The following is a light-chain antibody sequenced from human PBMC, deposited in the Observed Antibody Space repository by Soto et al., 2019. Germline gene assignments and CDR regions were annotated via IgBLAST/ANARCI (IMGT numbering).Light chain of an antibody. V-gene: IGLV2-14*01. J-gene: IGLJ1*01. CDR2: DVS. CDR3: SSYTSSYNYV. CDR1: SSDVGGYNY. Sequence: QSALTQPASVSGSPGQSITISCTGTSSDVGGYNYVSWCQQHPGKAPKLMIYDVSNRPSGVSNRFSGSKSGNTASLTISGLQAEDEADYYCSSYTSSYNYVFGTGTKVTVL.